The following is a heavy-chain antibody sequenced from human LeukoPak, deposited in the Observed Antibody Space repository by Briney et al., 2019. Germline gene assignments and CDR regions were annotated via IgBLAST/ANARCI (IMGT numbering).Heavy chain of an antibody. CDR2: IYYSGST. Sequence: SETLSLTCTVSGGSVSSGSYYWSWLRQAPGKGLEWIGYIYYSGSTNYNPSLKSRVTISVDTSKNQFSLKLSSVTAADTAVYYCARDSWALSADCWGQGSLVTVSS. D-gene: IGHD3-3*02. V-gene: IGHV4-61*01. CDR1: GGSVSSGSYY. CDR3: ARDSWALSADC. J-gene: IGHJ4*02.